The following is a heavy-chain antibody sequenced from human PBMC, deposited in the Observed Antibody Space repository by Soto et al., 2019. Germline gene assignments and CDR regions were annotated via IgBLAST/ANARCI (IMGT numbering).Heavy chain of an antibody. D-gene: IGHD6-19*01. CDR1: GFTVSSNY. J-gene: IGHJ1*01. V-gene: IGHV3-53*01. CDR2: IYRDGYT. CDR3: AKGVPGIAVAGTGYFQH. Sequence: GGSLRLSCAASGFTVSSNYMTWVRQAPGKGLEWVSVIYRDGYTYYADSVKGRFTISRDNSKNTLYLQMNSLRAEDTAVYYCAKGVPGIAVAGTGYFQHWGQGTLVTVSS.